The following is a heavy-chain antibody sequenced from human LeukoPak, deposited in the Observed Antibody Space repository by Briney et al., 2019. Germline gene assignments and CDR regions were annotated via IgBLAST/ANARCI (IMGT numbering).Heavy chain of an antibody. CDR3: ARDGHPNRWAARLDFDY. CDR1: GYTFTGYY. V-gene: IGHV1-2*02. D-gene: IGHD6-6*01. Sequence: ASVKVSCKASGYTFTGYYMHWVRQAPGQGLEWMGWINPNSGGTNYAQKFQGRVTMTRDTSISTAYMELSRLRSDDTAVYYCARDGHPNRWAARLDFDYWGQGTLVTVSS. J-gene: IGHJ4*02. CDR2: INPNSGGT.